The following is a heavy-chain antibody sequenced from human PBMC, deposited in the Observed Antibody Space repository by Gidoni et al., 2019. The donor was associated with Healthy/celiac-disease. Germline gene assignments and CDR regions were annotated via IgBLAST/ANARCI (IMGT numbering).Heavy chain of an antibody. Sequence: QVQLVQSGAEVKKPGASVTVSCKASGYTFASYGISWVRQAPGQGLEWMGWIRAYNGNTNFAQKLQGRVTMTTDTSTSTAYMELRSLRSDDTAGYYCARGGGPYYDILTGYFGNWFDPWGQGTPVTVSS. D-gene: IGHD3-9*01. CDR1: GYTFASYG. CDR2: IRAYNGNT. CDR3: ARGGGPYYDILTGYFGNWFDP. J-gene: IGHJ5*02. V-gene: IGHV1-18*01.